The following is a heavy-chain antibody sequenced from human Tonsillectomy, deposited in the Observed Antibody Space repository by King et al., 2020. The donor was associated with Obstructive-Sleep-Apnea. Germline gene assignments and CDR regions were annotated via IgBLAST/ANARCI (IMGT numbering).Heavy chain of an antibody. J-gene: IGHJ4*02. CDR1: GGSISSGGYY. CDR2: IYYSGYT. Sequence: HVQLQESGPGLVKPSQTLSLTCTVSGGSISSGGYYWSWIRQHPGKGLEWIGYIYYSGYTYYNPSLRSRFTISVDTSKNQFSLKLSSVTAADTAVYYCARVPDSSGYYYEVGYFDYWGQGTLVTVSS. D-gene: IGHD3-22*01. V-gene: IGHV4-31*03. CDR3: ARVPDSSGYYYEVGYFDY.